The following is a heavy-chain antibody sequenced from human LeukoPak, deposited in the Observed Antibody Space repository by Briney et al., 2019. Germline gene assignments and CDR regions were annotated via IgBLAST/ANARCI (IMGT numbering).Heavy chain of an antibody. Sequence: GRSLRLSCAASGFTFDDFAMHWVRQAPGKGLEWVSGISGNSGTIGYADSVKGRFTISRDNDKNSLYLQMSSLRAEDTALYYCAKEMVRGLIIIGRGMDVWGQGTTVTVSS. V-gene: IGHV3-9*01. J-gene: IGHJ6*02. CDR1: GFTFDDFA. CDR2: ISGNSGTI. D-gene: IGHD3-10*01. CDR3: AKEMVRGLIIIGRGMDV.